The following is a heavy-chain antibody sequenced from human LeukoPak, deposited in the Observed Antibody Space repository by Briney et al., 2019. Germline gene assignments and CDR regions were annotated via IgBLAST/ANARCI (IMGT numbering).Heavy chain of an antibody. CDR2: ISSSGSYI. CDR3: ARVNLRGFYAFDI. Sequence: GGSLRLSCAASGFTFSSYSMNWVRQAPGKGLEWVSSISSSGSYIYYADSVKGRFTISRDNAKNSLYLQMNSLRAEDTAVYYCARVNLRGFYAFDIWGQGTMVTVSS. J-gene: IGHJ3*02. D-gene: IGHD3-10*01. V-gene: IGHV3-21*01. CDR1: GFTFSSYS.